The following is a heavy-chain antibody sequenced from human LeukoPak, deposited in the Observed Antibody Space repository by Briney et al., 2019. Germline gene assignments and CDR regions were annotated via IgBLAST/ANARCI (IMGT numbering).Heavy chain of an antibody. Sequence: SETLSLTCTVSSGSIGSYYWSWIRQHPGKGLEWIGYIYYSGSTYYNPSLKSRVTISVDTSKNQFSLKLSSVTAADTAVYYCASNSGRYYDSSGYLDYWGQGTLVTVSS. CDR3: ASNSGRYYDSSGYLDY. CDR2: IYYSGST. J-gene: IGHJ4*02. V-gene: IGHV4-59*06. D-gene: IGHD3-22*01. CDR1: SGSIGSYY.